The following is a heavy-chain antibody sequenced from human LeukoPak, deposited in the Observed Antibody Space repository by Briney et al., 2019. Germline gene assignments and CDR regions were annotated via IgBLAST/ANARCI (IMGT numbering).Heavy chain of an antibody. CDR1: GYTLTVYY. J-gene: IGHJ4*02. CDR2: INPATGAP. D-gene: IGHD3-10*01. CDR3: VRGPQDYYYDY. Sequence: GASVKVSFKAAGYTLTVYYMHWVRQAPGQGLEWMGWINPATGAPNYAQKFQGRVTMTSDTSISTVYMELTSLRSDDTAFYYCVRGPQDYYYDYWGQRALVTVSP. V-gene: IGHV1-2*02.